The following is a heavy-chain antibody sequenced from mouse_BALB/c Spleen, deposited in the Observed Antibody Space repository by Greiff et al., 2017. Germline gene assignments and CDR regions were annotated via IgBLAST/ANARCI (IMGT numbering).Heavy chain of an antibody. CDR3: ARVKYGKRDYAMDY. J-gene: IGHJ4*01. D-gene: IGHD2-10*02. CDR2: IWAGGST. Sequence: VKLVESGPGLVAPSQSLSITCTVSGFSLTSYGVHWVRQPPGKGLEWLGVIWAGGSTNYNSALMSRLSISKDNSKSQVFLKMNSLQTDDTAMYYCARVKYGKRDYAMDYWGQGTSVTVSS. CDR1: GFSLTSYG. V-gene: IGHV2-9*02.